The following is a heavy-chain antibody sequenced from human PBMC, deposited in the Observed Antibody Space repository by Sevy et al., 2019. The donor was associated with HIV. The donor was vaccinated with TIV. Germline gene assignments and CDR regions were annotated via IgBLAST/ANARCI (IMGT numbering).Heavy chain of an antibody. D-gene: IGHD2-8*01. V-gene: IGHV1-18*01. CDR3: ARSQRYCTNGVCYTSPKDYGMDV. J-gene: IGHJ6*02. Sequence: ASVNVSCKASGYTFTSYGISWVRQAPGQGLEWMGWISAYNVNTNYAQKFQGRVTMTTDTSTSTAYMELRSLRSDDTAVYYCARSQRYCTNGVCYTSPKDYGMDVWGQGTTVTVSS. CDR2: ISAYNVNT. CDR1: GYTFTSYG.